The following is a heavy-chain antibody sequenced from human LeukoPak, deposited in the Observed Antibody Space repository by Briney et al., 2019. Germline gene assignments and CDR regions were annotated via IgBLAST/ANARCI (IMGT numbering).Heavy chain of an antibody. J-gene: IGHJ4*02. CDR1: GFTFSSYG. CDR3: SRLPDNYDRSDD. D-gene: IGHD3-22*01. Sequence: GSLSLSCAASGFTFSSYGMHWVRQASGQGLEWVGRIRSKANSYATAYAASVKGRFTISGDDSTNTAYLQMNSLKTEDTAVYYCSRLPDNYDRSDDWGQGTLVTVS. V-gene: IGHV3-73*01. CDR2: IRSKANSYAT.